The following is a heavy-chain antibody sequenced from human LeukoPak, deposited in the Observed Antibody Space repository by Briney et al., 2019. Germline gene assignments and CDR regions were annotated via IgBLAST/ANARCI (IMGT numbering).Heavy chain of an antibody. Sequence: GGSLTLSCAASGFTFSNAMSWVREAPARGLEWVSSLRGNGDTFYADSVKGRFTLSRDDSMNTVYLQLNNLRAEDTAVYYCAKTTTGYSSGRFPGWPVDYWGQGTLVTVSS. J-gene: IGHJ4*02. CDR2: LRGNGDT. CDR3: AKTTTGYSSGRFPGWPVDY. CDR1: GFTFSNA. V-gene: IGHV3-23*01. D-gene: IGHD6-19*01.